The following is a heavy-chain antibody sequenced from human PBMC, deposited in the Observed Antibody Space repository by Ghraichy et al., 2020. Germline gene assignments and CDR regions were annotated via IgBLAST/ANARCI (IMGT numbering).Heavy chain of an antibody. V-gene: IGHV4-39*01. CDR3: VRRGYDSSTFDP. CDR2: IYYSGST. J-gene: IGHJ5*02. Sequence: SETLSLTCTVSGGSISSSSYYWGWIRQPPGKGLEWIGSIYYSGSTYYNPSLKSRVTISVDTSKNQFSLKLSSVTAADTAVYYCVRRGYDSSTFDPWGQGTLVTVSS. CDR1: GGSISSSSYY. D-gene: IGHD3-22*01.